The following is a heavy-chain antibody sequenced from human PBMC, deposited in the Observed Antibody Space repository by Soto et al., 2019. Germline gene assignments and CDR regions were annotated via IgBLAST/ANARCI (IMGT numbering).Heavy chain of an antibody. CDR3: ARDFAYFDS. CDR1: GGSISSGDYY. CDR2: IYYSGST. Sequence: PSETLSLTCTVSGGSISSGDYYWSWIRQPPGKGLEWIGYIYYSGSTYYNPSLKSRVTISVDTSKNQFSLNLDSLTAADTAVYFCARDFAYFDSWGQGTLVTVPQ. J-gene: IGHJ4*02. V-gene: IGHV4-30-4*02. D-gene: IGHD3-3*01.